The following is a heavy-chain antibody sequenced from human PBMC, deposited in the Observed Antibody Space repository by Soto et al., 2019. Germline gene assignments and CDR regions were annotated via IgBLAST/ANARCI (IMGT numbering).Heavy chain of an antibody. D-gene: IGHD3-22*01. J-gene: IGHJ6*02. CDR2: ISYDGSNK. V-gene: IGHV3-30*18. CDR1: GFAFSRFG. Sequence: GGSLRLSCAASGFAFSRFGIHWVRQAPGKGLEWVAVISYDGSNKYYADSVKGRFTISRDNSKNTLYLQMNSLRAEDTAVYSCAKGLRYYYDSSGYLHGMDVWGQGTTVTVSS. CDR3: AKGLRYYYDSSGYLHGMDV.